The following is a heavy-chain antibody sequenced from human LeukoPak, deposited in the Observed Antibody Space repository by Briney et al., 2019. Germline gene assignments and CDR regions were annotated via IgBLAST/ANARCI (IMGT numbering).Heavy chain of an antibody. CDR2: IKQDGSEK. CDR1: GFTFSSYW. J-gene: IGHJ6*03. D-gene: IGHD5-18*01. CDR3: ARDPGYSYGSYYYYYYYMDV. Sequence: PGGSLRLSCGASGFTFSSYWMSWVRQAPGKGLEWVANIKQDGSEKYYVDSEKGRFTISRDNAKNSLYLQMNSLRAEDTAVYYCARDPGYSYGSYYYYYYYMDVWGKGTTVTVSS. V-gene: IGHV3-7*01.